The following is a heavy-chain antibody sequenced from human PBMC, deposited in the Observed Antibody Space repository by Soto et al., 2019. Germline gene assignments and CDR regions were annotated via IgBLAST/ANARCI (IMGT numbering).Heavy chain of an antibody. J-gene: IGHJ2*01. CDR2: INHSGST. CDR3: ARGRGDGYNQHWYFDL. D-gene: IGHD3-10*01. Sequence: QVHLQQWGAGLLKPSETLSLTCAVYGGSFSGYYWSWIRQPPGKGLDWIGEINHSGSTNYNQSLKSRVSISVGTSNNQFSLKLSSVTAADTAVYYCARGRGDGYNQHWYFDLWGRGTLVTVSS. CDR1: GGSFSGYY. V-gene: IGHV4-34*01.